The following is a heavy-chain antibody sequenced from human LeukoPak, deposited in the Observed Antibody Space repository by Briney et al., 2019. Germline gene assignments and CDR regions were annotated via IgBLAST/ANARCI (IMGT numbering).Heavy chain of an antibody. Sequence: GGSLRLSCAASGFIFSSYTMSWVRQAPGKGLEWVATISGSGDSTYYVDSVKGRFTISRDNSKNTLYLQVNSLRAEDTAVYYCAKDSPSAPVTSVWGQGTLVTVSS. D-gene: IGHD4-17*01. V-gene: IGHV3-23*01. J-gene: IGHJ4*02. CDR2: ISGSGDST. CDR3: AKDSPSAPVTSV. CDR1: GFIFSSYT.